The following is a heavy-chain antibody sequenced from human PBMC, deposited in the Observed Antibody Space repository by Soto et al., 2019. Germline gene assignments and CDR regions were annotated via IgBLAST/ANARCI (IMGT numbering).Heavy chain of an antibody. V-gene: IGHV1-2*02. J-gene: IGHJ4*02. CDR1: GYTFTGYY. Sequence: ASVKVSCKASGYTFTGYYMHWVRQAPGQGLEWMGWINPNSGGTNYEQKFQGRVTMTRDTSISTAYMELSRLRSDDTAVYYCASVYYYDSSGYSDAYYFDYWGQGTLVTVSS. D-gene: IGHD3-22*01. CDR2: INPNSGGT. CDR3: ASVYYYDSSGYSDAYYFDY.